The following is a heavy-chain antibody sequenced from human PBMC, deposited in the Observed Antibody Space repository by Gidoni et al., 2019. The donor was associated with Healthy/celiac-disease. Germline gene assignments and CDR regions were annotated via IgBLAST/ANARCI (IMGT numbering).Heavy chain of an antibody. Sequence: QVQLVQSGAEVKKPGASVKVSCKASGYTFTGYYMHWVRQAPGQGLEWMGWINPNSGGTNYAQKFQGRVTMTRDTSISTAYMELSRLRSDDTAVYYCARAFREVRGVIEVGFDPWGQGTLVTVSS. CDR3: ARAFREVRGVIEVGFDP. CDR1: GYTFTGYY. V-gene: IGHV1-2*02. D-gene: IGHD3-10*01. J-gene: IGHJ5*02. CDR2: INPNSGGT.